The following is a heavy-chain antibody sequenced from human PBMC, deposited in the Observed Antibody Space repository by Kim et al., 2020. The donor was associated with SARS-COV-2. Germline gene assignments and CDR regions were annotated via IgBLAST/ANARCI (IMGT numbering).Heavy chain of an antibody. D-gene: IGHD3-3*01. CDR3: ASGRGSTFFYLTVLDV. Sequence: ASVKVSCKASGYTFTRYDINWVRQAPGQGFEWMGWMNPNSGNAGYAQKFQGRVTMTSDTSISTAYMELSSLRFEDTAFYYCASGRGSTFFYLTVLDV. CDR2: MNPNSGNA. V-gene: IGHV1-8*01. CDR1: GYTFTRYD. J-gene: IGHJ6*01.